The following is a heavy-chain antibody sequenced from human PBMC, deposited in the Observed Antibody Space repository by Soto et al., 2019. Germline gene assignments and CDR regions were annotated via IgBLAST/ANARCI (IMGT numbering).Heavy chain of an antibody. D-gene: IGHD2-2*02. Sequence: SLRLFCAVSGFTFTSYSMSWVRQAPGEGLEWVANIQQDGSEKYYVDSVKGLFTISRDNAKNSLYLQMNSLRAEDTAVYYCARDLPGYCTTTDCYSYFDYWGQGTLVTVSS. CDR2: IQQDGSEK. J-gene: IGHJ4*02. CDR1: GFTFTSYS. V-gene: IGHV3-7*03. CDR3: ARDLPGYCTTTDCYSYFDY.